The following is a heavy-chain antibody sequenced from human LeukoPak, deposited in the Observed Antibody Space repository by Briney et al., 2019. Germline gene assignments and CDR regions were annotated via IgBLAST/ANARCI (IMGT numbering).Heavy chain of an antibody. Sequence: SETLSLTCAVYGGSFSAYYWSWIRQPPGKGLEWIGEINHSGSTNYNPSLKSRVTISVDTSKNQFSLKLSSATAADTAVYYCARYSSGWYSDYWGQGTLVTVSS. CDR1: GGSFSAYY. CDR3: ARYSSGWYSDY. CDR2: INHSGST. J-gene: IGHJ4*02. V-gene: IGHV4-34*01. D-gene: IGHD6-19*01.